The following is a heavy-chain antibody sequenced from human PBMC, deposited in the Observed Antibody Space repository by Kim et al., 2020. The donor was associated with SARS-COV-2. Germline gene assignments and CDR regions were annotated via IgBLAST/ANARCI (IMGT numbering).Heavy chain of an antibody. D-gene: IGHD2-2*01. CDR3: ARGDIVVVPAACWFDP. Sequence: ASVKVSCKASGYTFTGYYMHWVRQAPGQGLEWMGWINPNSGGTNYAQKFQGRVTMTRDTSISTAYMELSRLRSDDTAVYYCARGDIVVVPAACWFDPWGQGTLVTVSS. J-gene: IGHJ5*02. CDR2: INPNSGGT. CDR1: GYTFTGYY. V-gene: IGHV1-2*02.